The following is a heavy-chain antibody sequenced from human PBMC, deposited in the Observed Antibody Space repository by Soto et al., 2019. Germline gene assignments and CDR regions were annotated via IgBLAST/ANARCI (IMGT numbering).Heavy chain of an antibody. D-gene: IGHD2-2*01. CDR2: FIPIFGTA. Sequence: QVQLVQSGAEVKKPGSSVKVSCKASGGTFSSYAISWVRQAPGQGLEWMGGFIPIFGTANYAQKFQGRVTITADESTSPAYMELSSLRSEDTAVYYRARHVPSAGYYYGMDVWGQGTTVTVSS. V-gene: IGHV1-69*12. J-gene: IGHJ6*02. CDR3: ARHVPSAGYYYGMDV. CDR1: GGTFSSYA.